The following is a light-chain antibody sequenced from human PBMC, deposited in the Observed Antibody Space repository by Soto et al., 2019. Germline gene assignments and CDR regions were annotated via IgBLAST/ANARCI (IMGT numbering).Light chain of an antibody. V-gene: IGLV2-14*01. Sequence: QSALTQPASVSWSPGQSITISCTGTSSDIVNYNYVSWYQQYPGKAPKLMIYDVSNRPSGVSNRFSGSKSGNTASLTISGLQAEDEADYYCSSYTGSSTVIFGGGTKLTVL. CDR1: SSDIVNYNY. CDR3: SSYTGSSTVI. CDR2: DVS. J-gene: IGLJ2*01.